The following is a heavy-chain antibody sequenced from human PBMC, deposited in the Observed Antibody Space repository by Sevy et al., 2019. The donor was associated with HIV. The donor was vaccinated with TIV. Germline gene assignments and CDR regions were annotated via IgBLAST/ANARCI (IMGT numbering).Heavy chain of an antibody. CDR2: ISYDGAVR. V-gene: IGHV3-30-3*01. D-gene: IGHD1-26*01. CDR3: AREAGYSAKNDAFAF. J-gene: IGHJ3*01. Sequence: GGSLRLSCAASGLTFRSHAMHWVRQAPGKGLEWVTVISYDGAVRYYGESVKGRFTVSRDNSKNTLYLQMNSLRPDDTAVYYCAREAGYSAKNDAFAFWGQGTMSPSPQ. CDR1: GLTFRSHA.